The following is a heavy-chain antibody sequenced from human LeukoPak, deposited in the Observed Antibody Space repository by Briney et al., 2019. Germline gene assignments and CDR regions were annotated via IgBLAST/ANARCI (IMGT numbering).Heavy chain of an antibody. D-gene: IGHD3-10*01. CDR2: INHSGST. CDR1: GGSFSGYY. V-gene: IGHV4-34*01. CDR3: ARGITMVRGVGGLFNY. Sequence: SETLSLTCAVYGGSFSGYYWSWIRQPPGKGLEWIGEINHSGSTNYNPSLKSRVTISVDTSKNQFSLKLSSVTAADTAVYYCARGITMVRGVGGLFNYWGQGTLVTVSS. J-gene: IGHJ4*02.